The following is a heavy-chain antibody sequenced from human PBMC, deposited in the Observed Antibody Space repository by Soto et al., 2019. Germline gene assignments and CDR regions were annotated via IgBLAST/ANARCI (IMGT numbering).Heavy chain of an antibody. CDR3: VSQRTAVITQAYFDY. J-gene: IGHJ4*02. CDR1: GGSISSYY. CDR2: IYNTGST. V-gene: IGHV4-59*08. Sequence: SETLSLTFPVSGGSISSYYWSGIRQPPGKGLEWIGNIYNTGSTNYNPSLKSRVTISVDTSKNHFSLNLNSVTASDTAVYYCVSQRTAVITQAYFDYWGPGALVTVSS. D-gene: IGHD1-20*01.